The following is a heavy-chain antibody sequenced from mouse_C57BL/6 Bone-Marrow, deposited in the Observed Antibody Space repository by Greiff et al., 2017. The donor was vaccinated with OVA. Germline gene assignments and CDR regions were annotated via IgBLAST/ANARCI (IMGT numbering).Heavy chain of an antibody. V-gene: IGHV5-4*01. J-gene: IGHJ1*03. CDR3: ARDPVADWYFDV. CDR1: GFTFSSYA. CDR2: ISDGGSYT. D-gene: IGHD1-1*01. Sequence: EVKLVESGGGLVKPGGSLKLSCAASGFTFSSYAMSWVRQTPEKRLEWVATISDGGSYTYYPDNVKGRFTISRDNAKNNLYLQMSHLKSEDTAMYYCARDPVADWYFDVWGTGTTVTVSS.